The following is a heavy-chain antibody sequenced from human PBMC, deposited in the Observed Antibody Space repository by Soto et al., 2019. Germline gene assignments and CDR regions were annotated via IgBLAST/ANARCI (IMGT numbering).Heavy chain of an antibody. V-gene: IGHV4-59*01. CDR2: IYYSGST. J-gene: IGHJ4*02. D-gene: IGHD3-22*01. CDR3: ASRDYYDSSGYY. CDR1: GGSISSYY. Sequence: SETLSLTCTVSGGSISSYYWSWIRQPPGKGLEWIGYIYYSGSTNYNPSLKSRVTISVDTSKNQFPLKLSSVTAADTAVYYCASRDYYDSSGYYWGQGTLVTVSS.